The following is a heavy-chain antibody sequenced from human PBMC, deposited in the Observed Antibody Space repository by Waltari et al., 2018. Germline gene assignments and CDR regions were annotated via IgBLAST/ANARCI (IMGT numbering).Heavy chain of an antibody. V-gene: IGHV4-34*02. Sequence: QVQLQQWGAGLLRPSETLSLTCAVSGVSLSDYYWTWIPQPLGKGLEWIGENNLAEITYYNPSLEGRVSIVLDKSKNQFSLHLLSVTAADTALYYCVTGPRDKWVGRYSGEFFHHWGPGTLVTVSS. CDR1: GVSLSDYY. J-gene: IGHJ1*01. CDR2: NNLAEIT. CDR3: VTGPRDKWVGRYSGEFFHH. D-gene: IGHD6-19*01.